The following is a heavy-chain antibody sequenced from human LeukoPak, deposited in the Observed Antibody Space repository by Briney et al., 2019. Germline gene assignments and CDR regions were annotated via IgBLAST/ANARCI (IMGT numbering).Heavy chain of an antibody. D-gene: IGHD3-9*01. V-gene: IGHV4-34*01. CDR1: GGSFSGYY. CDR2: INHSGST. J-gene: IGHJ5*02. CDR3: ARVKGRVRYFDWLPRDNWFDP. Sequence: SETLSLTCAVYGGSFSGYYWSWIRQPPGKGLEWIGEINHSGSTNYNPSLKSRVTISVDTSKNQFSLKLSSVTAADTAAYYCARVKGRVRYFDWLPRDNWFDPWGQGTLVTVSS.